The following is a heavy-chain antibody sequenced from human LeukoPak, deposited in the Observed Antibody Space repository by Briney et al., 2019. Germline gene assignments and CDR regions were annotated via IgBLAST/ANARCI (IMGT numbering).Heavy chain of an antibody. CDR3: ARDWPLRGGLYDFWSGYYVH. CDR1: GYTFTGYY. CDR2: INPNSGGT. Sequence: GASVKVSCKASGYTFTGYYMHWVRQAPGQGLEWMGWINPNSGGTNYAQKLQGRVTMTTDTSTSTAYMELRSLRSDDTAVYYCARDWPLRGGLYDFWSGYYVHWGQGTLVTVSS. J-gene: IGHJ4*02. V-gene: IGHV1-2*02. D-gene: IGHD3-3*01.